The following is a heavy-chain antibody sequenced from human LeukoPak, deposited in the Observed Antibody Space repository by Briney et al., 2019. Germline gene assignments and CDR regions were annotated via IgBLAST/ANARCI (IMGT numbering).Heavy chain of an antibody. V-gene: IGHV1-2*02. Sequence: ASVKVSCKASGYTFTGYYVHWVRQAPGQGFEWMGWINPISGGTNCAQKFQGRVTMTRDTSISTAYMELSRLRSDDTAVYYCARNLVRGNYGMFDYWGQGTLVTVSS. D-gene: IGHD1-26*01. J-gene: IGHJ4*02. CDR3: ARNLVRGNYGMFDY. CDR1: GYTFTGYY. CDR2: INPISGGT.